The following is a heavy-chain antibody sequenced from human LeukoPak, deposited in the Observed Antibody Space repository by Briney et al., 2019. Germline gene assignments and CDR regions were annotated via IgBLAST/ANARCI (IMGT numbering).Heavy chain of an antibody. J-gene: IGHJ4*02. V-gene: IGHV3-73*01. CDR3: TQSNY. CDR2: IRSKADNYAT. Sequence: GGSLRLSCAASGFTFSGSPILWVRQASGKGLEWVGRIRSKADNYATAYAASVQGRCTISRDDLKSTAYLQLNSLKTEDTAVYYCTQSNYWGQGALVTVSS. CDR1: GFTFSGSP.